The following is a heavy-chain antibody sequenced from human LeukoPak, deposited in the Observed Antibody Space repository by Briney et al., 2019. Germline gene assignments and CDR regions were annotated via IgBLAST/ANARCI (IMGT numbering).Heavy chain of an antibody. CDR1: GFTFGDYG. J-gene: IGHJ6*03. CDR3: ARDDFWSGYYKSYYYYMDV. D-gene: IGHD3-3*01. V-gene: IGHV3-20*04. CDR2: INWNGGST. Sequence: GGSLRLSCAASGFTFGDYGMSWVRQAPGKGLEWVSGINWNGGSTGYADSVKGRFTISRDNAKNSLYLQMNSLRAEDTALYYCARDDFWSGYYKSYYYYMDVWGKGTTVTVSS.